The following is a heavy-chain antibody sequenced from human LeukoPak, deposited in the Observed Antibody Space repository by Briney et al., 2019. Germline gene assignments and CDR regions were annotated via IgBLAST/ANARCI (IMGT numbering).Heavy chain of an antibody. CDR3: ARTSRHFYGSGSNLTPWPADMDV. J-gene: IGHJ6*02. D-gene: IGHD3-10*01. Sequence: PSETLSLTCTVSGGSINSYYWTWIRQPPGKGLEWIGYIYYSGNTHYNPSLNSRVTISMDTSKNQFSLKLSSVTAADTAVYYCARTSRHFYGSGSNLTPWPADMDVWGQGTTVTVSS. V-gene: IGHV4-59*01. CDR2: IYYSGNT. CDR1: GGSINSYY.